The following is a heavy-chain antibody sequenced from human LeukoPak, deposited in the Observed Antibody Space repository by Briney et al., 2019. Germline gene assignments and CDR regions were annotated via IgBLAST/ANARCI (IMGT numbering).Heavy chain of an antibody. CDR1: GFTFSSYS. V-gene: IGHV3-21*01. CDR3: GRVGGRSKAAKGDAFDI. J-gene: IGHJ3*02. Sequence: GGSLRLSCAASGFTFSSYSMNWVRQAPGKGLEWVSSISSSSSYIYYADSVKGRFTISRDNSKNTLYLQMNSLRAEDTAVYYCGRVGGRSKAAKGDAFDIWGQGTMVVVSS. D-gene: IGHD6-6*01. CDR2: ISSSSSYI.